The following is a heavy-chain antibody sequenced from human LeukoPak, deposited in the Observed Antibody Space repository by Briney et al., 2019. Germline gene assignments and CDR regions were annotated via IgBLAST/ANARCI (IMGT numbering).Heavy chain of an antibody. CDR2: ISGSGGST. Sequence: PGGSLRLSCAASGFKFSSYAMSWVRQAPGRGLEWVLTISGSGGSTYYADSVKGRFTISRDNSKNTLFLQMNSLRAEDTAVYYCAKVQDYGSGGLDYWGQGTLVTVSS. J-gene: IGHJ4*02. CDR1: GFKFSSYA. CDR3: AKVQDYGSGGLDY. V-gene: IGHV3-23*01. D-gene: IGHD3-10*01.